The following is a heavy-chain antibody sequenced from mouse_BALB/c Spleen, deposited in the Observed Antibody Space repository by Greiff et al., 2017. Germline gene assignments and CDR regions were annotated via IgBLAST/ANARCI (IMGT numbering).Heavy chain of an antibody. D-gene: IGHD2-3*01. CDR1: GFTFSSYA. J-gene: IGHJ3*01. Sequence: EVMLVESGGGLVKPGGSLKLSCAASGFTFSSYAMSWVRQTPEKRLEWVASISSGGSTYYPDSVKGRFTISRDNARNILYLQMSSLRSEDTAMYYCARGDGYYGGAWFAYWGQGTLVTVSA. V-gene: IGHV5-6-5*01. CDR2: ISSGGST. CDR3: ARGDGYYGGAWFAY.